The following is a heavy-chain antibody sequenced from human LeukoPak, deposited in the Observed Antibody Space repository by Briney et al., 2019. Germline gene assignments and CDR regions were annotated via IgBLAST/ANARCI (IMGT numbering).Heavy chain of an antibody. D-gene: IGHD6-19*01. V-gene: IGHV3-21*01. J-gene: IGHJ4*02. CDR1: GFIFSSHG. CDR3: ARDRSGVAVAGTRDYYFDY. Sequence: GGSLRLSCAASGFIFSSHGMNWVRQAPGKGLEWVASISSSSSYIYYADSVKGRFTISRDNAKNSLYLQMNSLRAEDTAVYYCARDRSGVAVAGTRDYYFDYWGQGTLVTVSS. CDR2: ISSSSSYI.